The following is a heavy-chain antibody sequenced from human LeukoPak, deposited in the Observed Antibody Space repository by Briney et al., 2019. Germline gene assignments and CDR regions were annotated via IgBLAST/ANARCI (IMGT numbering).Heavy chain of an antibody. Sequence: GGSLRLSCAASGFTFSSYAMSWVRQAPGKGLEWVSTISNSGGTTYYADSVKGRFTISRDDSENTLYLQMNSLRAEDTALYYCARGGSYGGYHSYWGQGTLVTVSS. J-gene: IGHJ4*02. D-gene: IGHD4-23*01. CDR1: GFTFSSYA. CDR3: ARGGSYGGYHSY. V-gene: IGHV3-23*01. CDR2: ISNSGGTT.